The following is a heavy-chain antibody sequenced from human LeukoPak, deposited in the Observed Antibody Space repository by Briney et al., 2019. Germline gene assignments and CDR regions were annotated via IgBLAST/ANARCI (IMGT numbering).Heavy chain of an antibody. V-gene: IGHV1-46*01. CDR3: ARALYDYVWGSYRPRMDV. CDR1: GYTFTSYY. D-gene: IGHD3-16*02. J-gene: IGHJ6*03. Sequence: ASVKVSCKASGYTFTSYYMHWVRQAPGQGLEWMGIINPSGGSTSYAQKFQGRVTMTRDMSTSTVYMELSSLRSEDTAVYYCARALYDYVWGSYRPRMDVWGKGTTVTVSS. CDR2: INPSGGST.